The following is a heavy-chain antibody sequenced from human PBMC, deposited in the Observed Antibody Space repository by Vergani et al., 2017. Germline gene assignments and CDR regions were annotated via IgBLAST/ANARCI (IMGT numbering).Heavy chain of an antibody. CDR3: ARVGTDIVVVPAAWFDP. CDR2: ISSSSSYI. Sequence: EVQLVESGGGLVKPGGSLRLSCAASGFTFSSYSMNWVRQAPGKGLEWVSSISSSSSYIYYADSVQGRFTISRDNAKNSLYLQMNSLRAEDTAVYYCARVGTDIVVVPAAWFDPWGQGTLVTVSS. J-gene: IGHJ5*02. CDR1: GFTFSSYS. V-gene: IGHV3-21*01. D-gene: IGHD2-2*01.